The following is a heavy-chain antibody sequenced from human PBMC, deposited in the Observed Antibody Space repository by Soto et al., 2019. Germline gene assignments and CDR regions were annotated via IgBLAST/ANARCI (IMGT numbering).Heavy chain of an antibody. CDR1: GFTFSSYA. CDR3: ARETNYYDGSGRTEPFDC. CDR2: ISYDGSNK. Sequence: QVQLVESGGGVVQPGRSLRLSCAASGFTFSSYAMHWVRQAPGKGLEWVAVISYDGSNKYYADSVKGRFTISRDNSKNTPYLQMSSLRAEDTAVYYCARETNYYDGSGRTEPFDCWGQGTLVTVSS. V-gene: IGHV3-30-3*01. D-gene: IGHD3-22*01. J-gene: IGHJ4*02.